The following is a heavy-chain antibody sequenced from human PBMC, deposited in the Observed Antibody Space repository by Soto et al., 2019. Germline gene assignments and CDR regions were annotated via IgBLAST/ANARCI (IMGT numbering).Heavy chain of an antibody. V-gene: IGHV4-39*01. CDR2: IYYSGST. J-gene: IGHJ6*02. CDR1: GGSISSSSYY. D-gene: IGHD6-13*01. Sequence: PSETLSLTCTVSGGSISSSSYYWGWIRQPPGKGLEWIGSIYYSGSTYYNPSLKSRVTISVDTSKNQFSLKLSPVTAADTAVYYCARHREGDSSSWSKKYYYYYYGMDVWGQGTTVTVSS. CDR3: ARHREGDSSSWSKKYYYYYYGMDV.